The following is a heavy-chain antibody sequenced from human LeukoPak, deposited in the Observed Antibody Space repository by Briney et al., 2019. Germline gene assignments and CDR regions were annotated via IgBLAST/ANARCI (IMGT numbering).Heavy chain of an antibody. D-gene: IGHD6-13*01. Sequence: GGSLRLSCAASGFTFSSYGMHWVRQAPGKGLEWVAVISYDGSNKYYADSVKGRFTISRDNSKNTLYLQMNSLRAEDTAVYYCAKVILLGIAAADAFDYWGQGTLVTVSS. CDR3: AKVILLGIAAADAFDY. J-gene: IGHJ4*02. V-gene: IGHV3-30*18. CDR1: GFTFSSYG. CDR2: ISYDGSNK.